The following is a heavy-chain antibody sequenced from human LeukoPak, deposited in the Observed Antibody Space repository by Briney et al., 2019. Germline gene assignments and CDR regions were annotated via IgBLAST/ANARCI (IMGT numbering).Heavy chain of an antibody. CDR1: GFTFTSYG. V-gene: IGHV3-30*18. J-gene: IGHJ5*02. CDR3: AKSRSRNMITFGGVQNWFDP. Sequence: GGSLRLSCAASGFTFTSYGMHWVRQAPGKGLEWVAVISYDGYKRYYADSVKGRFTISRYNSKYTLYLQMNSLRAEDTAVYYCAKSRSRNMITFGGVQNWFDPGAREPWSPSPQ. D-gene: IGHD3-16*01. CDR2: ISYDGYKR.